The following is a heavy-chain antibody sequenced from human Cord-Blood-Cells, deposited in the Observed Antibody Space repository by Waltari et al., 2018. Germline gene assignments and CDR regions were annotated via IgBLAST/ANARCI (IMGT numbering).Heavy chain of an antibody. CDR2: INSDGSST. V-gene: IGHV3-74*01. D-gene: IGHD1-26*01. CDR1: GFTFSSYW. Sequence: EVQLVESGGGLVQPGGSLRFSCAASGFTFSSYWMHWVRQAPGKGLVWVSRINSDGSSTSYADSVKGRFTISRDNAKNTLYLQMNSLRAEDTAVYYCARTYSGSSKYAFDIWGQGTMVTVSS. CDR3: ARTYSGSSKYAFDI. J-gene: IGHJ3*02.